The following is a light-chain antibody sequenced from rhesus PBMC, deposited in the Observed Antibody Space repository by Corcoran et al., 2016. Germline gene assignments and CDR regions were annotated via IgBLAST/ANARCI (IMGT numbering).Light chain of an antibody. V-gene: IGKV3-42*03. CDR3: QQYSNWPYS. Sequence: EIVLTQSPATLSLSPGERATLSCRASQSVSSSLAWYQQKPGQVPRLLIDVASSRATGIPDRFSGSGYGTDFTLTISSLEPEDFAVYYCQQYSNWPYSFGQGTKVEIK. CDR2: VAS. CDR1: QSVSSS. J-gene: IGKJ2*01.